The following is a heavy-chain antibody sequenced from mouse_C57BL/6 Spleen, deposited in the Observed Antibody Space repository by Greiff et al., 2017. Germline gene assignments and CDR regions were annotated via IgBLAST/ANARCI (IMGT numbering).Heavy chain of an antibody. J-gene: IGHJ4*01. CDR3: ARHVGGNYAYYYAMDY. CDR2: IWSDGST. V-gene: IGHV2-6-1*01. D-gene: IGHD2-1*01. Sequence: VQLVESGPGLVAPSQSLSITCTVSGFSLTSYGVHWVRQPPGKGLEWLVVIWSDGSTTYNSALKSRLSISKDNSKSQVFLKMNSLQTDDTAMYYCARHVGGNYAYYYAMDYWGQGTSVTVSS. CDR1: GFSLTSYG.